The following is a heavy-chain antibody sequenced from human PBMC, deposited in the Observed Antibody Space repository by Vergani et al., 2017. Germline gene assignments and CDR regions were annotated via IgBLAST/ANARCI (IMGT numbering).Heavy chain of an antibody. D-gene: IGHD3-22*01. V-gene: IGHV3-30-3*01. CDR1: GFTFSSYA. CDR3: ARYGDYYDSSGYNRLLDY. CDR2: ISYDGSNK. J-gene: IGHJ4*02. Sequence: QVQLVESGGGVVQPGRSLRLSCAASGFTFSSYAMHWVRQAPGKVLEWVAVISYDGSNKYYADSVKGRFTISRDNSKNTLYLQMNSLIAEDTAVYYCARYGDYYDSSGYNRLLDYWGQGTLVTVSS.